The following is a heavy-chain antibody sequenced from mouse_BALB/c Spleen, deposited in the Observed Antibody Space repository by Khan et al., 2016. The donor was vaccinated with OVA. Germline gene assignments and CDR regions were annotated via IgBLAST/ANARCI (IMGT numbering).Heavy chain of an antibody. CDR3: ARDYWFTY. Sequence: EVELVESGGGLVQPGGSLKLSCEGSGFTFSNYAMSWVRQTPERRLEWVASISSGGNTYYSVSVKGRFTISRDNARNFLYRQMSSLRAEDTAMYYCARDYWFTYWGQGTLVTVSA. V-gene: IGHV5-6-5*01. J-gene: IGHJ3*01. CDR1: GFTFSNYA. CDR2: ISSGGNT.